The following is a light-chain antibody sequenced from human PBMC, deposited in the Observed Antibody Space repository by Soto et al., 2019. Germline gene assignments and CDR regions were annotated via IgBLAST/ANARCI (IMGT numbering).Light chain of an antibody. CDR3: QKYNSAPLT. J-gene: IGKJ4*01. CDR2: AAS. CDR1: LPISNY. Sequence: DMQLTHAPSSLSASVGDIVTLTFRASLPISNYLAWYQQKPGKIPNLLIYAASTLQAGVPSRFSGSGSGTDFTLTISSLQTEDVAAYSCQKYNSAPLTFGGGTKVDIK. V-gene: IGKV1-27*01.